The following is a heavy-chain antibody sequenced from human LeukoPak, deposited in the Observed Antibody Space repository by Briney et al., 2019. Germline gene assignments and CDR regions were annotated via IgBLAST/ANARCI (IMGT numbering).Heavy chain of an antibody. J-gene: IGHJ3*02. CDR2: IIPIFGTA. CDR3: ARGWGEYYYDSSGYYEIDAFDI. CDR1: GGTFSSYA. Sequence: APVKVSCKASGGTFSSYAISWVRQAPGQGLEWMGGIIPIFGTANYAQKFQGRVTITTDESTSTAYMELSSLRSEDTAVYYCARGWGEYYYDSSGYYEIDAFDIWGQGTMVTVSS. V-gene: IGHV1-69*05. D-gene: IGHD3-22*01.